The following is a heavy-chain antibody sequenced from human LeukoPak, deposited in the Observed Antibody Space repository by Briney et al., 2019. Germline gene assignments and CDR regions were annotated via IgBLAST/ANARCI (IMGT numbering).Heavy chain of an antibody. CDR2: IYYSGST. Sequence: PSETLSLTCTVSGGSISSYYWSWIRQPPGKGLEWIGYIYYSGSTNYNPSLKSRVTISVDTSKNQFSLKLSSVTAADTAVYYCASFPRITMVRGVEKKCAFDIWGQGTMVTVSS. D-gene: IGHD3-10*01. CDR3: ASFPRITMVRGVEKKCAFDI. J-gene: IGHJ3*02. V-gene: IGHV4-59*01. CDR1: GGSISSYY.